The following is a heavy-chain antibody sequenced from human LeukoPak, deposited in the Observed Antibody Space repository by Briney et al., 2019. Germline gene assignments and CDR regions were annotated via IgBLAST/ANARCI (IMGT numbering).Heavy chain of an antibody. Sequence: GGSLRLSCAASGFTFSSNAMSWVRQAPGKGLEWISTITASGVTTYYADSVKGRFTISRDNSKNTLFLQMNSLRAEDTAVYYCAKAPYDTSGFSSPNYFDYWGQGTLVTVSS. CDR1: GFTFSSNA. J-gene: IGHJ4*02. D-gene: IGHD3-22*01. CDR2: ITASGVTT. V-gene: IGHV3-23*01. CDR3: AKAPYDTSGFSSPNYFDY.